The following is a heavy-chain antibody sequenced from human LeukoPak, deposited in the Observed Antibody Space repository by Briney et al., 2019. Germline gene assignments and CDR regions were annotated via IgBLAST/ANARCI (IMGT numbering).Heavy chain of an antibody. CDR2: IYYSGST. D-gene: IGHD6-13*01. V-gene: IGHV4-39*07. J-gene: IGHJ6*03. Sequence: SETLSLTCTVSGGSISSSSYYWGWIRQPPGKGLEWIGSIYYSGSTYYNPSLKSRVTISVDTSKNQFSLKLSSVTAADTAVYYCAREIAAAGNGDYYYYMDVWGKGTTVTVSS. CDR1: GGSISSSSYY. CDR3: AREIAAAGNGDYYYYMDV.